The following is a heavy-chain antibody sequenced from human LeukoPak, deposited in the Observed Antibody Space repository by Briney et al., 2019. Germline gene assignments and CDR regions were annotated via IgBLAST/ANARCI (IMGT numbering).Heavy chain of an antibody. J-gene: IGHJ4*02. CDR2: INPNSGGT. V-gene: IGHV1-2*02. CDR3: ASDPIMTTVTPLYY. D-gene: IGHD4-17*01. CDR1: GYTFTGYY. Sequence: ASVKVSCKASGYTFTGYYMHWVRQAPGQGLEWMGWINPNSGGTNYAQKFQGRATMTRDTSISTAYMELSRLRSDDTAVYYCASDPIMTTVTPLYYWGQGTLVTVSS.